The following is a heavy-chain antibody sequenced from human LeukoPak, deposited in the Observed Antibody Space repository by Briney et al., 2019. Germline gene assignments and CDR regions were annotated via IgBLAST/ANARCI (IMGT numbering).Heavy chain of an antibody. CDR1: GIRFSGSG. Sequence: GGSLRLSCAASGIRFSGSGMHWVRQAPGKGLEWVSFIQNHGGDKNYADSVKGRFTVSRDNSKNTLFLEMSSLRAEDTAVYFCARGWGSFENWGQGTLVAVSS. D-gene: IGHD7-27*01. CDR3: ARGWGSFEN. J-gene: IGHJ4*02. CDR2: IQNHGGDK. V-gene: IGHV3-30*02.